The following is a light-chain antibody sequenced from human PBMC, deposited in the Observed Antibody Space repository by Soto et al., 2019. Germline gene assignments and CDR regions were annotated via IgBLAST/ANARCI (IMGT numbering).Light chain of an antibody. V-gene: IGKV1-5*03. Sequence: DIQMTQSPSSLSSSVGDRVTITCRTSQSIGTWLAWYKQKPGKAPKLLIYKASTLKSGVPSRFRGSGSGTEFTLTISSLQPDDFATYYCQHYNSYSEAFGQGTKVDI. CDR2: KAS. CDR1: QSIGTW. CDR3: QHYNSYSEA. J-gene: IGKJ1*01.